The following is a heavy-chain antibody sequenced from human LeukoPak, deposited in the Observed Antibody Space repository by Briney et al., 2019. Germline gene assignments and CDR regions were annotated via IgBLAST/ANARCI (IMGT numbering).Heavy chain of an antibody. CDR3: AKDFRIGYSAHFDY. V-gene: IGHV3-23*01. Sequence: GGSLRLSCVGSGFTFRSHAMSWVRQAPEKGLEFVSGIYENGGTTYYADSVKGRFSISRDNSKNTLYLQMDSLRGEDTAVYYCAKDFRIGYSAHFDYWGREPWSPSPQ. CDR2: IYENGGTT. CDR1: GFTFRSHA. J-gene: IGHJ4*02. D-gene: IGHD2-21*01.